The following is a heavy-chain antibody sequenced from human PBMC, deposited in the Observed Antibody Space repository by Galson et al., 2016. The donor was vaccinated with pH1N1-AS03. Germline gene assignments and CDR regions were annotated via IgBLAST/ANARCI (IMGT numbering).Heavy chain of an antibody. J-gene: IGHJ4*02. D-gene: IGHD2-15*01. CDR2: IWYDGSYT. V-gene: IGHV3-33*01. CDR3: ARGRIYSMEGKFGFDL. CDR1: GFTFSHYG. Sequence: SLRLSCAASGFTFSHYGIHWVRQAPGKGLEWVAVIWYDGSYTYYTDSVKGRFTISRDNSKSTLSLQMNSLRVEDTAIYDCARGRIYSMEGKFGFDLWGQGTLGTVSS.